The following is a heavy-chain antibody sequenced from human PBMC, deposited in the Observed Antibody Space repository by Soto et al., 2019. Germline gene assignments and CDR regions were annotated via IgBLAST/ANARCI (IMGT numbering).Heavy chain of an antibody. Sequence: EVQLLESGGGFVQPGGSLRLSCAATGFTFSVYAMTWVRQAPGKGLEWVSAVTANGGSTYSADSVKGRFTISRDNSKNTLFLQVNSLRAEDTAVYYCASLGVGDWANYYYYSGMDVWGQGTTVTVSS. D-gene: IGHD2-21*02. V-gene: IGHV3-23*01. CDR3: ASLGVGDWANYYYYSGMDV. CDR2: VTANGGST. CDR1: GFTFSVYA. J-gene: IGHJ6*02.